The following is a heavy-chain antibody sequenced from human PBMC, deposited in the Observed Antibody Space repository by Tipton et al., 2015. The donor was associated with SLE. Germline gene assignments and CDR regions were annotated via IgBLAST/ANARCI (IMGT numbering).Heavy chain of an antibody. CDR2: IYTSGST. D-gene: IGHD6-6*01. Sequence: LRLSCTVSGGSISSYYWRWIRQPAGKGLEWIGRIYTSGSTNYNPSPKSRVTMSVDTSKNQFSLKLSSVTAADTAVYYCARGKSARSSFTFDPWGQGTLVTVSS. V-gene: IGHV4-4*07. CDR1: GGSISSYY. CDR3: ARGKSARSSFTFDP. J-gene: IGHJ5*02.